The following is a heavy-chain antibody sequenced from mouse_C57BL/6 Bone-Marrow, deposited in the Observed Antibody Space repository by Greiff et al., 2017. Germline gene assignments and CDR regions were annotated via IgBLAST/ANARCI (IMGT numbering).Heavy chain of an antibody. D-gene: IGHD1-1*01. Sequence: VKVVESGPELVKPGASVKISCKASGYAFSSSWMNWVKQRPGKGLEWIGRIYPGDGDTNYNGKFKGKATLTADKSSSTAYMQLSSLTSEDSAVYLCARRTTVAWGAMDYWGQGTSVTVSS. CDR2: IYPGDGDT. V-gene: IGHV1-82*01. J-gene: IGHJ4*01. CDR3: ARRTTVAWGAMDY. CDR1: GYAFSSSW.